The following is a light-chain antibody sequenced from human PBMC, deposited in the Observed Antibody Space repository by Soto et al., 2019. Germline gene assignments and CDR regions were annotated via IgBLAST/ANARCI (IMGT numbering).Light chain of an antibody. CDR1: SSDAGGYNY. J-gene: IGLJ3*02. CDR2: YVS. Sequence: QSALTQPRSVSGSPGQSVTISCTGTSSDAGGYNYVSWYQQHPGKAPKLMIYYVSKRPSGVPDRFSGSKSGNTASLTISGLQAEDEADYYCSSYAGSYTWVFGGGTKVTVL. V-gene: IGLV2-11*01. CDR3: SSYAGSYTWV.